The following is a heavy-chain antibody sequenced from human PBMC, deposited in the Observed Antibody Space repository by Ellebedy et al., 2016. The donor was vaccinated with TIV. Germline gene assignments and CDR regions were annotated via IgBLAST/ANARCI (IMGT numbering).Heavy chain of an antibody. Sequence: GESLKISCAASGITVRSYYMSWVRQAPGKGLEWVSIIYSGGSTYYADSVKGRFTTSSDNSKNTLYLQMNSLRAEDTAVYYCARDGEEDAGRDIVVVVAAHYYYGMDVWGQGTTVTVSS. V-gene: IGHV3-66*01. CDR2: IYSGGST. CDR1: GITVRSYY. CDR3: ARDGEEDAGRDIVVVVAAHYYYGMDV. J-gene: IGHJ6*02. D-gene: IGHD2-15*01.